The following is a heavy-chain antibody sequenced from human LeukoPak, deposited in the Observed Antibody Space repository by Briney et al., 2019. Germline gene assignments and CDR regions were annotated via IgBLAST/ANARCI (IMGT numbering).Heavy chain of an antibody. Sequence: GASVKVSCKASGYTFTGYYMHWVRQAPGQGLEWMGWINPNSGGTNYAQKFQGRVTVTRDTSISTAYMELSRLRSDDTAVYYCARDVVSFFYAAAGTTFDYWGQGTLVTVSS. CDR1: GYTFTGYY. D-gene: IGHD6-13*01. V-gene: IGHV1-2*02. CDR2: INPNSGGT. J-gene: IGHJ4*02. CDR3: ARDVVSFFYAAAGTTFDY.